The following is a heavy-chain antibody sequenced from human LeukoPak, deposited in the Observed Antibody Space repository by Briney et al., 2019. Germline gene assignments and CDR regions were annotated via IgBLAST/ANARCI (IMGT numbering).Heavy chain of an antibody. D-gene: IGHD6-19*01. CDR3: ARLYSSGWLYNFDY. Sequence: PGGSLRLSCAVSGFXVSSNYMTWVRQAPGKGLEWVSVIYSGGSTYYADSVKGRFTISRDNSKNTLYLQMNSLRAEDTAVYYCARLYSSGWLYNFDYWGQGTLVTVSS. V-gene: IGHV3-66*01. CDR2: IYSGGST. J-gene: IGHJ4*02. CDR1: GFXVSSNY.